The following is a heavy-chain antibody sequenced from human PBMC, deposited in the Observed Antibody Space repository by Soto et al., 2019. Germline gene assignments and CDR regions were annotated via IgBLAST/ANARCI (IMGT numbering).Heavy chain of an antibody. V-gene: IGHV5-10-1*01. CDR2: IDPSDSYT. CDR3: ARQKYSWYYYYGMYV. CDR1: GYSFTSYW. D-gene: IGHD2-21*01. J-gene: IGHJ6*02. Sequence: PVGSLKIACNGSGYSFTSYWISWGRQMPGKGLEWMGRIDPSDSYTNYSPSFQGHVTISADKSISTAYLQWSSLKASDTAMYYCARQKYSWYYYYGMYVRGQGTTGTLS.